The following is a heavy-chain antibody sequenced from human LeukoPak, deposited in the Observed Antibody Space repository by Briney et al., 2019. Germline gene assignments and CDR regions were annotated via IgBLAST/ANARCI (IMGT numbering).Heavy chain of an antibody. V-gene: IGHV3-72*01. Sequence: GRSLRLSCAASGFTFSDHYMDWVRQAPGKGLEWVGRTSNKANSYTKEYAASVKGRFTISRDDSKNSLYLQMNSLKTEDTAVYYCARATRNGMDVWGQGTTVTVSS. CDR2: TSNKANSYTK. J-gene: IGHJ6*02. CDR3: ARATRNGMDV. CDR1: GFTFSDHY.